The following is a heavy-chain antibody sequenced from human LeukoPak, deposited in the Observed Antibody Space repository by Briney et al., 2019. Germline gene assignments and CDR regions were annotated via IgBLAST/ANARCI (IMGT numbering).Heavy chain of an antibody. J-gene: IGHJ6*03. CDR3: ARVSYYYMDV. Sequence: GGSLRLSCAASGFTYDDYGMSWVRQAPGKGLEWVSGINWNGGSTGYADSVKDRFTISRDNAKNSLYLQMNSLRAEDTALYYCARVSYYYMDVWGKGTTVTVSS. CDR2: INWNGGST. V-gene: IGHV3-20*04. CDR1: GFTYDDYG.